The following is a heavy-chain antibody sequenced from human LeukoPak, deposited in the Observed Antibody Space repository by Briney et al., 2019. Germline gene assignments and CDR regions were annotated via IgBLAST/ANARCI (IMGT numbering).Heavy chain of an antibody. CDR3: ARGGDCSSASCTNEY. D-gene: IGHD2-2*01. CDR1: GGSFSGYF. CDR2: INHGGSP. J-gene: IGHJ4*02. Sequence: PSETLSLTCAVYGGSFSGYFWSWIRQSPGKGLEWIGEINHGGSPYYNPSLKSRVTISVDTSKNQFSLKLSSVTAADTAVYYCARGGDCSSASCTNEYWGQGTLVTVSS. V-gene: IGHV4-34*01.